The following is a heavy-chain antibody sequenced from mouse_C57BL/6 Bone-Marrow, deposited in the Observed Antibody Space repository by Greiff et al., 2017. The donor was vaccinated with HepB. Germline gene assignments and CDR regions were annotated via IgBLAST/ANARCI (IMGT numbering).Heavy chain of an antibody. CDR3: ARYDDYGGFDY. V-gene: IGHV3-8*01. D-gene: IGHD2-4*01. J-gene: IGHJ2*01. Sequence: EVQLQESGPGLAKPSPSLSLSCSVTGYSITSYYWNWIRKFPGNKLEYMGYISYSGSTYYYPSLKSRISITRDTSTNQYYLQLTSVTTEDTATYYCARYDDYGGFDYWGQGTTLTVSS. CDR1: GYSITSYY. CDR2: ISYSGST.